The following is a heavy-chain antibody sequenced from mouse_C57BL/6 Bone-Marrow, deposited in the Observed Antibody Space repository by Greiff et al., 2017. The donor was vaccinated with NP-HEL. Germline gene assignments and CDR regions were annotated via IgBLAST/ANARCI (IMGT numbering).Heavy chain of an antibody. J-gene: IGHJ4*01. Sequence: EVQGVESGGGLVQPGGSLSLSCAASGFTFTDYYMSWVRQPPGKALEWVGFIRNKANGYTIEYSASVKGRFTISRDNSQSILYLQMNALRAADSATYYCARSIYYDYADDPFYGMDYWGQGTSVTVSS. CDR2: IRNKANGYTI. CDR1: GFTFTDYY. V-gene: IGHV7-3*01. CDR3: ARSIYYDYADDPFYGMDY. D-gene: IGHD2-4*01.